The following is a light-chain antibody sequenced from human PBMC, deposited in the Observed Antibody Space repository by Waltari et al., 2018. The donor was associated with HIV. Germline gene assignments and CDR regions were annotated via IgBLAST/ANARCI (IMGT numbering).Light chain of an antibody. CDR2: YKSDSDR. CDR3: MIWHSSAWV. Sequence: QAVLTQPASLSASPGTSASLTCSLRSGINVDTYRIYWYQQKPGSPPQYLLKYKSDSDRQQGAGVPRRFSGSKDASANAGIVLISGLQSEDEADYYCMIWHSSAWVFGGGTKLTVL. V-gene: IGLV5-45*01. J-gene: IGLJ3*02. CDR1: SGINVDTYR.